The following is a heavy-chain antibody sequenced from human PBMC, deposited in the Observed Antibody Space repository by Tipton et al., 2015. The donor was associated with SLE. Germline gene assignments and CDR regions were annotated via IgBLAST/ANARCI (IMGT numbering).Heavy chain of an antibody. V-gene: IGHV4-59*08. CDR1: GGSSSKYY. J-gene: IGHJ6*02. CDR3: ARGMVTWRGAILGVDV. Sequence: LRLSCTVFGGSSSKYYWSWIRQSPGKGLEWIGFIFYSGNTHYNPSLKSRVTVSIDPAKNQFSLRLTSVTAADTAVYYCARGMVTWRGAILGVDVWGQGTTVTVSS. CDR2: IFYSGNT. D-gene: IGHD2-21*02.